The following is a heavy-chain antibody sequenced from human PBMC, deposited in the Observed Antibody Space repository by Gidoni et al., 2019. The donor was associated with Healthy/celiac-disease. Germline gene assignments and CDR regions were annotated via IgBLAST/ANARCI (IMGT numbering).Heavy chain of an antibody. Sequence: EVQLVESGGGLVKPGGSLRLSCAASGFTFSSYSMTWVRQAPGKGLEWVSSISSSSSYIYYADSVKGRFTISRDNAKNSLYLQMNSLRAEDTAVYYCARDEGQYCSSTSCYKGRRGPFDYWGQGTLVTVSS. CDR1: GFTFSSYS. CDR3: ARDEGQYCSSTSCYKGRRGPFDY. D-gene: IGHD2-2*02. V-gene: IGHV3-21*01. CDR2: ISSSSSYI. J-gene: IGHJ4*02.